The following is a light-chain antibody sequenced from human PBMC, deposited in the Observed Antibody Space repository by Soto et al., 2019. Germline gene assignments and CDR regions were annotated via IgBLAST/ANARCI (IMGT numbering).Light chain of an antibody. V-gene: IGKV3-11*01. CDR2: DAS. J-gene: IGKJ1*01. CDR3: QQRSIWPWT. CDR1: QSVSSY. Sequence: EIVLTQSLATLSLSPGERATLSCRASQSVSSYLAWYQQKPGQAPRLLIYDASNRATGIPARFSGSGSGTDFTLTISSLEPEDFAVYYCQQRSIWPWTFGQGPKVDIK.